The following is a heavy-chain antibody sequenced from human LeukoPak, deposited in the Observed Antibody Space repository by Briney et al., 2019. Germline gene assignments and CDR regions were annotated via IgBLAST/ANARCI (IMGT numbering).Heavy chain of an antibody. Sequence: RASVTVSFKASGGTFSSYAISWVRQAPGQGLEWMGRIIPILGIANYAQKFQGRVTITADKSTSTAYMELSSLRSEDTAVYYCARAPKQWLAPDYFDYWGQGTLVTVSS. CDR2: IIPILGIA. J-gene: IGHJ4*02. CDR3: ARAPKQWLAPDYFDY. V-gene: IGHV1-69*04. CDR1: GGTFSSYA. D-gene: IGHD6-19*01.